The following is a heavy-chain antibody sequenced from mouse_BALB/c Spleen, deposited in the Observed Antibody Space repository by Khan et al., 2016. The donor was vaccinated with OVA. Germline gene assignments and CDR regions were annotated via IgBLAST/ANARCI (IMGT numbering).Heavy chain of an antibody. Sequence: QVTLKESGAELVKPGASVKLSCKASGYTFTSYYMYWVKQRPGQGLEWIGEINPSNGGTNFNEKFKSKATLTVDKSSSTAYMRLSSLTSEDSAVYYCIRSGYGSFAYWGQGTLVTVSA. J-gene: IGHJ3*01. V-gene: IGHV1S81*02. CDR3: IRSGYGSFAY. CDR1: GYTFTSYY. D-gene: IGHD2-2*01. CDR2: INPSNGGT.